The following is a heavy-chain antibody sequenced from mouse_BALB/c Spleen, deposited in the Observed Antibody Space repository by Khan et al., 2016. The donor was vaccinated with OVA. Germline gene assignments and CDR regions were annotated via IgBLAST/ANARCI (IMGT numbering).Heavy chain of an antibody. D-gene: IGHD1-2*01. CDR1: GFTFSDYG. Sequence: EVELVESGGGLVQPGGSRKLSCAASGFTFSDYGMAWVRQAPGKGPEWVAFISDLAYTFYYADTVTGRFTLSRENAKNTLYLEMSSLRSVDTAVDYCARGGGTATFAYWGQGTLVTVSA. CDR3: ARGGGTATFAY. J-gene: IGHJ3*01. CDR2: ISDLAYTF. V-gene: IGHV5-15*02.